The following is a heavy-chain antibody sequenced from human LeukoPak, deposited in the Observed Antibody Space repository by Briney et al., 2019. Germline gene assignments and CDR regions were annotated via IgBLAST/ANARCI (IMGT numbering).Heavy chain of an antibody. CDR2: IYHSGST. D-gene: IGHD3-22*01. Sequence: SETLSLTCAVSGVSISSGGYSWSWIRQPPGKGLEWIGYIYHSGSTYYNPSLKSRVTISVDRSKNQFSLRLTSVTAADTAVYYCAREGYYDSSGYSWFDPWGQGTLVTVSS. V-gene: IGHV4-30-2*01. CDR3: AREGYYDSSGYSWFDP. J-gene: IGHJ5*02. CDR1: GVSISSGGYS.